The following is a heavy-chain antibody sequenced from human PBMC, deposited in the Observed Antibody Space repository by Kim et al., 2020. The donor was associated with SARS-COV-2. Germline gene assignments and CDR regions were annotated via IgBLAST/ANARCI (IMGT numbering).Heavy chain of an antibody. J-gene: IGHJ4*02. CDR3: TSIFEY. D-gene: IGHD3-3*02. CDR2: DGASR. V-gene: IGHV3-74*01. Sequence: DGASRYYAGSVKVRFTTSRDNANNMVYLQMNSLRVDETAIYYCTSIFEYWGQGALVTVSS.